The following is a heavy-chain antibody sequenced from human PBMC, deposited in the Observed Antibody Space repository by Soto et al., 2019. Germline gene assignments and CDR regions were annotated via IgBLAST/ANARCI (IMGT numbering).Heavy chain of an antibody. CDR2: IYYSGST. D-gene: IGHD2-15*01. V-gene: IGHV4-39*01. Sequence: TLSLTCTVSGDSVTRSRYYWGWIRQPPGKGLEWIGSIYYSGSTYYNDSLKSRIFVSIDAPKKRFSLTLGSVTAADAAVYYCATWSYSGYLYWGPGAPVTVSS. J-gene: IGHJ4*02. CDR3: ATWSYSGYLY. CDR1: GDSVTRSRYY.